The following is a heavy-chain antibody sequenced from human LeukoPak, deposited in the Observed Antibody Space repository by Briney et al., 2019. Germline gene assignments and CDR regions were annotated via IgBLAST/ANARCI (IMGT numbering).Heavy chain of an antibody. Sequence: GGSLRLSCAASGFTFSRFWMHWVRQAPGKGLVWVSRINGDGSSTNYADSVKGRFTISRDNAKSTLYLQMNSLRAEDTAVYYCAACYYEPHYWGQGTLVTVSS. CDR1: GFTFSRFW. CDR2: INGDGSST. V-gene: IGHV3-74*01. J-gene: IGHJ4*02. CDR3: AACYYEPHY. D-gene: IGHD3-10*01.